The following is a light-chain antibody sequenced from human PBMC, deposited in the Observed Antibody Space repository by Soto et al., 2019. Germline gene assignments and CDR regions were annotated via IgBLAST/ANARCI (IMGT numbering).Light chain of an antibody. V-gene: IGKV3-15*01. CDR3: QQYNNWPPDRT. Sequence: EIVMTQSPATLSVSPGDRAALSCRASQSVGSNLAWYQQNPGQAPRLLIYGASTRATGIPARFSGSGSGTEFTLTISSLQSEDFAIYFFQQYNNWPPDRTFGQGTKVEIK. J-gene: IGKJ1*01. CDR2: GAS. CDR1: QSVGSN.